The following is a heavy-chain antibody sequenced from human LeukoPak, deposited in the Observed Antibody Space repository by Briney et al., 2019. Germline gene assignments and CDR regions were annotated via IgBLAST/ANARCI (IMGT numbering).Heavy chain of an antibody. CDR1: GYTFTGYY. Sequence: ASAKVSCKASGYTFTGYYMHWVRQAPGQGLEWMGWINPNSGGTNYAQKFQGRVTMTRDTSISTAYMELSRLRSDDTAVYYCARDSGRIVGATTFIKAFWGQGTLVTVSS. D-gene: IGHD1-26*01. J-gene: IGHJ4*02. CDR3: ARDSGRIVGATTFIKAF. V-gene: IGHV1-2*02. CDR2: INPNSGGT.